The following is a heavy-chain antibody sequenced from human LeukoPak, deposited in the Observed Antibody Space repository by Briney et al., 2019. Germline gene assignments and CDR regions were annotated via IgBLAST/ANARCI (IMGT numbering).Heavy chain of an antibody. CDR2: MKSKPDGGTT. D-gene: IGHD6-19*01. J-gene: IGHJ4*02. CDR1: GITFSNAW. V-gene: IGHV3-15*01. Sequence: PGGSLRLSCAASGITFSNAWMSWVRQAPGKGLEWVGRMKSKPDGGTTDYAAPVKGRFTLSRDDSKNTVYLQMNSLKTEDAAVYSVAATLDYWGQGTLVTVSS. CDR3: AATLDY.